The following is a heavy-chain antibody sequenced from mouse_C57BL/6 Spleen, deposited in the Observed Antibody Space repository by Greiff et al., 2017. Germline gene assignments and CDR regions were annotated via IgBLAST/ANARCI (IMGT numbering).Heavy chain of an antibody. J-gene: IGHJ2*01. CDR1: GYSITSGYY. CDR2: ISYDGSN. Sequence: EVKLMESGPGLVKPSQSLSLTCSVTGYSITSGYYWNWIRQFPGNKLEWMGYISYDGSNNYNPSLKNRISITRDTSKNQFFLKLNSVTTEDTATYYCAREGDYYGRDYFDYWGQGTTLTVSS. V-gene: IGHV3-6*01. D-gene: IGHD1-1*01. CDR3: AREGDYYGRDYFDY.